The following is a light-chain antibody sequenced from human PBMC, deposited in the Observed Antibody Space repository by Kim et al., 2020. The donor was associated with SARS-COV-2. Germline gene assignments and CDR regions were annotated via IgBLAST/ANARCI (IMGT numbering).Light chain of an antibody. CDR1: NVGSES. Sequence: GKTARMTWGGENVGSESVHWTQQKPGQAPVVVIYYDRDRPSGIPDRFSGSNSGNTATLTITRVEAGDEADYYCQVWDTSTNHVVFGGGTQLTVL. CDR2: YDR. V-gene: IGLV3-21*01. CDR3: QVWDTSTNHVV. J-gene: IGLJ2*01.